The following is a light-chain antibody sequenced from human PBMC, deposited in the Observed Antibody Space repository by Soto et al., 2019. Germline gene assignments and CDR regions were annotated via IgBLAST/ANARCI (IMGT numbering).Light chain of an antibody. CDR3: QQFDNLPRT. Sequence: DLQMTQSPSSLSASVGDRVTITCQASQDICNYLNWYQQKPGKAPKLLIHDASTLETGVPSRFSGSGSGTDFSFTISSLQPEDVATYYCQQFDNLPRTFGQGTNVEIK. V-gene: IGKV1-33*01. CDR2: DAS. J-gene: IGKJ1*01. CDR1: QDICNY.